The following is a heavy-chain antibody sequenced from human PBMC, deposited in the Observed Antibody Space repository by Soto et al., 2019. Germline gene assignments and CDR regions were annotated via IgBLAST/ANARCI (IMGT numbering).Heavy chain of an antibody. J-gene: IGHJ6*02. D-gene: IGHD6-13*01. V-gene: IGHV4-39*01. CDR3: ARRGIAAAGTEYYYYGMDV. CDR2: IYYSGST. CDR1: GGSISSSSYY. Sequence: PSETLSLTCTVSGGSISSSSYYWGWIRQPPGKGLEWIGSIYYSGSTYYNPSLKSRVTISVDTSKNQFSLKLSSVTAADTAVYYCARRGIAAAGTEYYYYGMDVWGQGTTVIVSS.